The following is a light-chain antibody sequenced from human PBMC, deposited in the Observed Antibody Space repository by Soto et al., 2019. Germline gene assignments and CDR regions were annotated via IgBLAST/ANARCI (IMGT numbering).Light chain of an antibody. J-gene: IGKJ2*01. CDR2: SAS. CDR1: QAIRID. Sequence: DIQMTQSPSSLSASVGDRVTITCRASQAIRIDLGWYQQKPGKAPKRLIYSASSLQSGVPSRFSGSGSGTEFTLTISSPQPEDFATYYCLQHNTYPHTFGQGTKLEIK. V-gene: IGKV1-17*01. CDR3: LQHNTYPHT.